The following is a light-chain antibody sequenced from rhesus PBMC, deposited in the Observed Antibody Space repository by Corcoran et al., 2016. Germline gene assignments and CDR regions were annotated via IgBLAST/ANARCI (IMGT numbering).Light chain of an antibody. J-gene: IGKJ1*01. Sequence: DIQMTQSPSSLSASVGDRVTITCQASQGISSWLAWYQQKPGKAPKLLIYAASSLQSGDPSRLSGSGSGTDFTLTISSLQPEDFATYYCQQHNNYPWTFGQGTKVEIK. CDR1: QGISSW. CDR2: AAS. V-gene: IGKV1-33*02. CDR3: QQHNNYPWT.